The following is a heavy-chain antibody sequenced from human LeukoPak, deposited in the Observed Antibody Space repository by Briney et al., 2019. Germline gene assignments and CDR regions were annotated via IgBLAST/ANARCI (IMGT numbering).Heavy chain of an antibody. CDR2: IIPIFGTA. J-gene: IGHJ4*02. V-gene: IGHV1-69*13. Sequence: ASVKVSCKASGGTFSGYAISWVRQAPRQGLEWMGGIIPIFGTANYAQKFQGRVTITADESTSTAYMELSSLRSEDTAVYYCASDQSDYGFDYWGQGTLVTVSS. D-gene: IGHD4-17*01. CDR3: ASDQSDYGFDY. CDR1: GGTFSGYA.